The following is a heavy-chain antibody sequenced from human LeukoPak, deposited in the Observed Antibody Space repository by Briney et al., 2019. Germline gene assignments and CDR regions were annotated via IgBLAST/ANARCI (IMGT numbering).Heavy chain of an antibody. V-gene: IGHV4-4*07. D-gene: IGHD2-15*01. Sequence: PSETLSLTCTVSGGSISSYYWSWIRQPAGKGLEWIGRIYTSGSTNYNPSLKSRVTMSVDTSKTQFSLKLSSVTAADTAVSYCARWAGYCSGGSCQAGYNWFDPWGQGTLVTVSS. CDR3: ARWAGYCSGGSCQAGYNWFDP. J-gene: IGHJ5*02. CDR1: GGSISSYY. CDR2: IYTSGST.